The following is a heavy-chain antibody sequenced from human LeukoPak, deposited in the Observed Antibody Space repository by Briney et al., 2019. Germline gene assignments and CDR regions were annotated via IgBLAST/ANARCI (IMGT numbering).Heavy chain of an antibody. Sequence: SETLSLTCTVSGGSISSYYWSWIRQPAGKGLEWIGRIYTSGSTNYNPSLKSRVTMSVDTSQNQFSLKLNSVTAADTAVFYCARGRRGFGYGMDVWGQGTTVTVSS. CDR1: GGSISSYY. D-gene: IGHD3-10*01. CDR2: IYTSGST. J-gene: IGHJ6*02. CDR3: ARGRRGFGYGMDV. V-gene: IGHV4-4*07.